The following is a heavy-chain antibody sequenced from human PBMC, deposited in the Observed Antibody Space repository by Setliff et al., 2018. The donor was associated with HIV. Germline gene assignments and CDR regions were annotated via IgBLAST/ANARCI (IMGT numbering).Heavy chain of an antibody. CDR2: IYHSGNT. D-gene: IGHD6-13*01. CDR3: TRGGGSNQYYFDY. J-gene: IGHJ4*02. Sequence: ASETLSLTCTVSGYSISNDYYWGWIRQPPGKGLEWIASIYHSGNTYYNPSLKSRVTISVDTSKNIAYLQMNNLKTEDTAVYYCTRGGGSNQYYFDYWGQGVPVTVSS. V-gene: IGHV4-38-2*02. CDR1: GYSISNDYY.